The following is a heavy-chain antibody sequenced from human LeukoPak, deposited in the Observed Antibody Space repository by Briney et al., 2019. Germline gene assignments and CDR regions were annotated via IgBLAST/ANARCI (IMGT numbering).Heavy chain of an antibody. D-gene: IGHD3-22*01. J-gene: IGHJ1*01. CDR3: ASIAYYYDSSGYYSGWYFQH. V-gene: IGHV4-61*02. CDR1: GGSISSSSYY. CDR2: IYTSGST. Sequence: SETLSLTCTVSGGSISSSSYYWSWIRQPAGKGLEWIGRIYTSGSTNYNPSLKSRVTMSVDTSKNQFSLKLSSVTAADTAVYYCASIAYYYDSSGYYSGWYFQHWGQGTLVTVSS.